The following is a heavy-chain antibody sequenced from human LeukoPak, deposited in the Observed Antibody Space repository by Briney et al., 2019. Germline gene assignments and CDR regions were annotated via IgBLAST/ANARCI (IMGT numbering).Heavy chain of an antibody. CDR2: INGGGTGT. V-gene: IGHV3-23*01. Sequence: PGGSLRLSCAASGFTFSNSAMSWVRQAPGNGLEWVAGINGGGTGTYYASSVRGRVTISRDNSKNTLHLEINSLRVEDTAVYYCAKEGAIKLDYWGQGILVTVSS. J-gene: IGHJ4*02. CDR3: AKEGAIKLDY. D-gene: IGHD1-26*01. CDR1: GFTFSNSA.